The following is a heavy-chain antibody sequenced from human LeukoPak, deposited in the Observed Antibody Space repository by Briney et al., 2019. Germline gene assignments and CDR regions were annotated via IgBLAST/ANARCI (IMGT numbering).Heavy chain of an antibody. Sequence: SETLSLTCTVSGGSISSYYWSWIRQPPGKGLEWIGYIYYSGSTNYNPSPKSRVTISVDTSKNQFSLMLSSVTAADTALYYCARIRDGGYEYYYYYMDVWGKGTTVTVSS. CDR2: IYYSGST. CDR1: GGSISSYY. V-gene: IGHV4-59*08. J-gene: IGHJ6*03. CDR3: ARIRDGGYEYYYYYMDV. D-gene: IGHD3-22*01.